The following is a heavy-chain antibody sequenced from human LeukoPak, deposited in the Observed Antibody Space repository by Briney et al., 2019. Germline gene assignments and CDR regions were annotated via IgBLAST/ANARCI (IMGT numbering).Heavy chain of an antibody. J-gene: IGHJ4*02. CDR3: ARAVAAAGSDY. CDR2: ISYDGSNK. V-gene: IGHV3-30-3*01. Sequence: PGGSLRLSCAASGFTFSSYAMHWVRQAPGKGLEWVAVISYDGSNKYYADSVKGRFTISRDNSKNTLYLQMNSLRAEDTAVYYCARAVAAAGSDYWGQGTLVTVSS. CDR1: GFTFSSYA. D-gene: IGHD6-13*01.